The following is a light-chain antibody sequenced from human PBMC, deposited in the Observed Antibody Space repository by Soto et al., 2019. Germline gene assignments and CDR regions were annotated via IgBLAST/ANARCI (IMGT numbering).Light chain of an antibody. CDR2: GAS. CDR3: QQYLT. V-gene: IGKV3-20*01. CDR1: QRVSSNY. J-gene: IGKJ1*01. Sequence: VLTQSPGALSLSPGERATLSCRASQRVSSNYLAWYQQKPGQAPRLLISGASSRAAGIPDRFSGSGSETDFTLTISRLEPDDFAMYYCQQYLTFGQGTKVDIK.